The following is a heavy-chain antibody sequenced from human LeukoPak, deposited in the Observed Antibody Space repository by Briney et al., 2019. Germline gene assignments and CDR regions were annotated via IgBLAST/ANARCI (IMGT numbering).Heavy chain of an antibody. CDR3: AKTRIVATALSYFDY. D-gene: IGHD5-12*01. Sequence: GGSLRLSCAASGFTFSSYSMNWVRQAPGKGLEWVSSISSSGSYIYYADSVKGRFTISRDNSKNTLYLQMNSLRAEDTAVYYCAKTRIVATALSYFDYWGQGTLVTVSS. CDR1: GFTFSSYS. J-gene: IGHJ4*02. V-gene: IGHV3-21*01. CDR2: ISSSGSYI.